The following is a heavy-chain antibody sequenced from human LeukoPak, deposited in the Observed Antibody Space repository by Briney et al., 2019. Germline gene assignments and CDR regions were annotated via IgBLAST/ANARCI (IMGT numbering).Heavy chain of an antibody. CDR3: AGDQGMVVAAHYGMDV. CDR2: IIPIFGTA. Sequence: GASVKVSCKASGGTFSSYAISWVRQAPGQGLEWMGGIIPIFGTANYAQKFQGRVTITADESTSTAYMELSSLRSEDTAVYYCAGDQGMVVAAHYGMDVWGQGTTVTVSS. D-gene: IGHD2-15*01. J-gene: IGHJ6*02. CDR1: GGTFSSYA. V-gene: IGHV1-69*13.